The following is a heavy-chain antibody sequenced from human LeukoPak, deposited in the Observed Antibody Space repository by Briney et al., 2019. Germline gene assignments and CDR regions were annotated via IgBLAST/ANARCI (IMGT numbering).Heavy chain of an antibody. CDR3: ASSSRRSAKKVYNWFDP. J-gene: IGHJ5*02. Sequence: GGSLRLSCAASGFTFSSYAMHWVRQAPGKELEWVAVISYDGSNKYYADSVKGRFTISRDNSKNTLYLQMNSLRAEDTAVYYRASSSRRSAKKVYNWFDPWGQGTLVTVSS. V-gene: IGHV3-30*04. D-gene: IGHD6-13*01. CDR2: ISYDGSNK. CDR1: GFTFSSYA.